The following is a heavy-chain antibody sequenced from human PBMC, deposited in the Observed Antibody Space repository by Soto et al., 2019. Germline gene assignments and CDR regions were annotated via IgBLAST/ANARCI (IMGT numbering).Heavy chain of an antibody. CDR1: GFTFISYG. CDR3: ARDVRTYYYGSGTAGWFDP. D-gene: IGHD3-10*01. Sequence: QVQLVESGGGVVQPGRSLRLSCAASGFTFISYGMHWVRQAPGKGLEWVAVIWYDGSNKYYADSVKGRFTISRDNSKNTLYLQMNSLRAEYTAVYYCARDVRTYYYGSGTAGWFDPWGQGTLVTVSS. V-gene: IGHV3-33*01. J-gene: IGHJ5*02. CDR2: IWYDGSNK.